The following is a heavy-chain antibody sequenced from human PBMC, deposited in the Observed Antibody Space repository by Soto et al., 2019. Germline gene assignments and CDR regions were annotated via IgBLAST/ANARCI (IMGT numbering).Heavy chain of an antibody. CDR2: INHSGST. D-gene: IGHD6-13*01. Sequence: PSETLSLTCAVYGGSFSGYYWSWIRQPPGKGLEWIGEINHSGSTNYNPSLKSRVTISVDTSKNQFSLKLSSVTAADTAVYYCATLTREQQLKKYYYSMDVWGKGPTVTVSS. V-gene: IGHV4-34*01. J-gene: IGHJ6*03. CDR1: GGSFSGYY. CDR3: ATLTREQQLKKYYYSMDV.